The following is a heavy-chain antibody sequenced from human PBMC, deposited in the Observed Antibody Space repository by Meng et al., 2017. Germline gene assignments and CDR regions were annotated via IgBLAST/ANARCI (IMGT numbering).Heavy chain of an antibody. CDR2: IKQDGSEK. CDR1: GFTFSSYA. V-gene: IGHV3-7*01. J-gene: IGHJ3*02. CDR3: ARDRNDVLYYYDSSGYYGSFDI. Sequence: GGSLRLSCAASGFTFSSYAMHWVRQAPGKGLEWVANIKQDGSEKYYVDSVKGRFTIFRDNAKNSLYLQMNSLRAEDTAVYYCARDRNDVLYYYDSSGYYGSFDIWGQGTMVTVSS. D-gene: IGHD3-22*01.